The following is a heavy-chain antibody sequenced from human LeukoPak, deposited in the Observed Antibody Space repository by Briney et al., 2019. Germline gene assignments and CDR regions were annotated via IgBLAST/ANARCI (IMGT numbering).Heavy chain of an antibody. J-gene: IGHJ4*02. CDR1: GFTFCSYW. V-gene: IGHV3-74*01. Sequence: GGSLRLSCAASGFTFCSYWMHWVRQAPGKGLVWVSCIKSDGSSTNYADSVKGRFTISRDSAKNTLYLQMNSLRAEDTAVYYCARDPGATSSFIFDYWGQGTLVTVSS. CDR2: IKSDGSST. D-gene: IGHD1-26*01. CDR3: ARDPGATSSFIFDY.